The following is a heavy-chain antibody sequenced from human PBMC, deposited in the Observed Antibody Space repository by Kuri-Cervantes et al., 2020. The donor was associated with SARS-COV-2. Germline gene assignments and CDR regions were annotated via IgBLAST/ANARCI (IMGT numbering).Heavy chain of an antibody. CDR3: ASIVTGDSSGYY. V-gene: IGHV3-53*01. CDR2: IYSGGST. D-gene: IGHD3-22*01. CDR1: GFTFSSYW. J-gene: IGHJ4*02. Sequence: GGSLRLSCAASGFTFSSYWMHWVRQAPGKGLEWVSVIYSGGSTYYADSVKGRFTISRDNSKNTLYLQMNSLRAEDTAVYYCASIVTGDSSGYYWGQGTLVTVSS.